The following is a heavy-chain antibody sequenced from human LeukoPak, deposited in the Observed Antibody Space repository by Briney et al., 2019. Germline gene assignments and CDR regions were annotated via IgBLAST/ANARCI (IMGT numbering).Heavy chain of an antibody. D-gene: IGHD6-13*01. V-gene: IGHV1-2*04. CDR2: INPNSGGT. J-gene: IGHJ4*02. Sequence: GASVTVSCTASGYTFTGYYMHWVRQAPGQGLEWMGWINPNSGGTNYAQKFQGWVTMTRDTSISTAYMELSRLRSDDTAVYYCARALAAAGSFDYWGQGTLVTVSS. CDR1: GYTFTGYY. CDR3: ARALAAAGSFDY.